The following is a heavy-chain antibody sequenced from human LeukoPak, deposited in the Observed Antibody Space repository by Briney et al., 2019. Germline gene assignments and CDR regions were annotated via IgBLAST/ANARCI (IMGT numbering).Heavy chain of an antibody. CDR3: ARDYSNQRGFDY. CDR1: GASISSYY. V-gene: IGHV4-39*02. J-gene: IGHJ4*02. CDR2: IYYSGST. Sequence: SETLSLTCTVSGASISSYYWSWIRQPPGKGLEWIGSIYYSGSTYYNPSLKSRVTISVDTSKNQFSLKLSSVTAADTAVYYCARDYSNQRGFDYWGQGTLVTVSS. D-gene: IGHD4-11*01.